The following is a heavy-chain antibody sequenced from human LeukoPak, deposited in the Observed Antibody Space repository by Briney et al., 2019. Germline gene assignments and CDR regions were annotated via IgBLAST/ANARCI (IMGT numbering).Heavy chain of an antibody. V-gene: IGHV3-30*18. D-gene: IGHD3-22*01. CDR1: GFTFSYYG. J-gene: IGHJ5*02. CDR3: AKDRSQYYDSSGYYGWFDP. Sequence: GGSLRLSCAASGFTFSYYGMHWVRQAPGKGLEWVAAISDDGSNEYYADYVKGRFTISRDNSKNSLYLQMNSLRTEDTALYYCAKDRSQYYDSSGYYGWFDPWGQGTLVTVSS. CDR2: ISDDGSNE.